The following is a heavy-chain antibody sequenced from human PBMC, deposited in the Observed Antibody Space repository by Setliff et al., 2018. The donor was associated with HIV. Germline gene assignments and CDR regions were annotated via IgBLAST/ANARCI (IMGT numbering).Heavy chain of an antibody. CDR2: VNHSGGT. Sequence: SETLSLTCSISGGSISTYYWSWIRQSPGKRLEWLGEVNHSGGTNYNPSLKRRLIISSDASKNQFSLRLKSVTAADTAVYFCARRILRSAFYFWGHGTLVTVSS. CDR3: ARRILRSAFYF. CDR1: GGSISTYY. V-gene: IGHV4-34*01. D-gene: IGHD2-15*01. J-gene: IGHJ4*01.